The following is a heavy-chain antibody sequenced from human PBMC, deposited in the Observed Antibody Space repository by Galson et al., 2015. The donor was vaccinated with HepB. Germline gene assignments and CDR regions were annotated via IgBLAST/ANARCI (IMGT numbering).Heavy chain of an antibody. V-gene: IGHV1-18*04. D-gene: IGHD3-22*01. CDR2: ISAYNGNT. J-gene: IGHJ4*02. Sequence: SVKVSCKASGYTFTSYGISWVRQAPGQGLEWMGWISAYNGNTNYAQKLQGRVTMTTDTSTSTAYMELRSLRSDDTAVYYCARSPHYYDSSGYVADYWGQGTRVTVSS. CDR1: GYTFTSYG. CDR3: ARSPHYYDSSGYVADY.